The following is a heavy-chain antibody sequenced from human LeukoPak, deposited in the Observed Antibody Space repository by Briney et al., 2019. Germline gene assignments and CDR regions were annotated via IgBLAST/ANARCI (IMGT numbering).Heavy chain of an antibody. CDR2: IYTSGST. CDR3: ARGHSSGWYYFDY. CDR1: GGSISSYY. V-gene: IGHV4-4*07. D-gene: IGHD6-19*01. J-gene: IGHJ4*02. Sequence: SSDTLSLTCTVSGGSISSYYWSWSRQPAGRGLEWIGRIYTSGSTNYNPSLKSRVTMSVDTSKNQFSLKLSSVTAADTAVYYCARGHSSGWYYFDYWGQGTLVTVSS.